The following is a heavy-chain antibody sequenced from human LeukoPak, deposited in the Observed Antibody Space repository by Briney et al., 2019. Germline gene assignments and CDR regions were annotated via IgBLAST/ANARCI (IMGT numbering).Heavy chain of an antibody. CDR1: GFTFSDYY. D-gene: IGHD2-15*01. V-gene: IGHV3-11*01. CDR2: ISSSGSTI. J-gene: IGHJ4*02. Sequence: GGSLRLSCAASGFTFSDYYMSWIRQAPGKGLEWVSYISSSGSTIYYADSVKGRFTISRDNAKNSLYLQMNSLRAEDTALYHCAREDCSASSCSLDYWGQGTLVTVSS. CDR3: AREDCSASSCSLDY.